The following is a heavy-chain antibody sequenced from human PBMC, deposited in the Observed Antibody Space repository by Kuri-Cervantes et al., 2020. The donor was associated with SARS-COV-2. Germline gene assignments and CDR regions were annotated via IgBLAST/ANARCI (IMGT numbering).Heavy chain of an antibody. CDR1: GYSISSGYY. CDR3: ASRYGSGLFTFDP. D-gene: IGHD3-10*01. V-gene: IGHV4-38-2*02. J-gene: IGHJ5*02. CDR2: IYHSGST. Sequence: SETLSLTCTVSGYSISSGYYWGWIRQPPGKGLEWIGSIYHSGSTYYNPSLKSRVTISVDTSKNQFSLKLSSVTAADTAVYYCASRYGSGLFTFDPWGQGTLVTVSS.